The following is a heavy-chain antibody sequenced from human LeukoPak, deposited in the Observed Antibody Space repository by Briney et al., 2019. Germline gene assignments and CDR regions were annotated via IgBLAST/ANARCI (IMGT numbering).Heavy chain of an antibody. CDR3: ARGMVYCSGGSCYDNWFDP. D-gene: IGHD2-15*01. J-gene: IGHJ5*02. CDR2: INPNSGGT. CDR1: GYTFTGYY. Sequence: GASVEVSCKASGYTFTGYYMHWVRQAPGQGLEWMGWINPNSGGTNYAQKFQGRVTMTRDTSISTAYMELSRLRSDDTAVYYCARGMVYCSGGSCYDNWFDPWGQGTLVTVSS. V-gene: IGHV1-2*02.